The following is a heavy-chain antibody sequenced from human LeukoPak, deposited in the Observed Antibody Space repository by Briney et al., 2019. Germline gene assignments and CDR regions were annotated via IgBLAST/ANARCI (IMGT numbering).Heavy chain of an antibody. CDR1: GYTFSSHD. D-gene: IGHD4/OR15-4a*01. CDR3: ASAGIDTWEVLTHGFDI. Sequence: ASVKVSCKASGYTFSSHDINWVRQAPGQGLEWMGWINSYNGDTNYAQKFQGRVTLTTDTSTSTAYMELRSLRSDDTAVYYCASAGIDTWEVLTHGFDIWGQGTMVTVSS. CDR2: INSYNGDT. J-gene: IGHJ3*02. V-gene: IGHV1-18*01.